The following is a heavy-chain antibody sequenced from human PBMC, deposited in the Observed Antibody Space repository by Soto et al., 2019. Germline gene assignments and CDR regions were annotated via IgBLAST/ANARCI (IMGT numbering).Heavy chain of an antibody. J-gene: IGHJ4*02. D-gene: IGHD2-2*01. V-gene: IGHV3-23*01. Sequence: GGSLRLSCAASGFTFSNYAMNWVRQAPGQGLEWVSTIGPGGGSTYYADSVKGRFTISRDNSKSTLYLQMNSLGAEDTAIYYCAKSRPGFDYWGRGTLVTVSS. CDR3: AKSRPGFDY. CDR1: GFTFSNYA. CDR2: IGPGGGST.